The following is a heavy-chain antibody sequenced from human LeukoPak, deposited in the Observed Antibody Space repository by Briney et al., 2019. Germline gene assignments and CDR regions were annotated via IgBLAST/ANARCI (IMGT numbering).Heavy chain of an antibody. V-gene: IGHV1-69*13. CDR2: VIPIFGTA. CDR1: GGIFSNYP. D-gene: IGHD5-24*01. CDR3: ARDRRRDGYNFFDY. Sequence: SVNVSCLASGGIFSNYPISGVRQAPGRGLEWMGGVIPIFGTANYEQEFTGRGTITADESTSTAYMELSSLRSEDTAVYYCARDRRRDGYNFFDYWGQGTLVTVSS. J-gene: IGHJ4*02.